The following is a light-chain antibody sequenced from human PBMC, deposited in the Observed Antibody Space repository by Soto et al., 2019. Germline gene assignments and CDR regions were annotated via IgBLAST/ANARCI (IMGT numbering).Light chain of an antibody. V-gene: IGKV3-20*01. CDR3: QQYGSSPMT. J-gene: IGKJ5*01. Sequence: EIMMTQSPVTLSVSPGERATLSCRASQSVNSNLAWYQQKPGQAPRLLIYGASSRATGIPDRFSGSGSGTDFTLTISRLEPEDFAVYYCQQYGSSPMTFGQGTRLEIK. CDR2: GAS. CDR1: QSVNSN.